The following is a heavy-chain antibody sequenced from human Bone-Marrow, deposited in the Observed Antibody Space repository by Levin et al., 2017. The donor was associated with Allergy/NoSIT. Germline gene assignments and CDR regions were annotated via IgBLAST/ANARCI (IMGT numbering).Heavy chain of an antibody. CDR2: INPKSGAT. V-gene: IGHV1-2*06. Sequence: KPGGSLRLSCTASGSIFTDYYMHWVRQAPGQGLEWMGRINPKSGATDYPQRLQGRVTMTRDTSINTVYIELSGLTSDDTAVFFCTRKNLVGTFDYWGRGTLVTVSS. J-gene: IGHJ4*02. D-gene: IGHD1-1*01. CDR1: GSIFTDYY. CDR3: TRKNLVGTFDY.